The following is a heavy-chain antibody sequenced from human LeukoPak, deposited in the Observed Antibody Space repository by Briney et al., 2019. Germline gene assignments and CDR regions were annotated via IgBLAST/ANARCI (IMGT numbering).Heavy chain of an antibody. V-gene: IGHV4-34*01. CDR1: GGSFSGYY. J-gene: IGHJ4*02. Sequence: SETLSLTCAVYGGSFSGYYWSWIRQPPGKGLEWIGEISHSGSTNYNPSLKSRVTISVDTSKNQFSLKLSSVTAADTAVYYCASGRIRPDYWGQGTLVTVSS. CDR3: ASGRIRPDY. CDR2: ISHSGST. D-gene: IGHD2/OR15-2a*01.